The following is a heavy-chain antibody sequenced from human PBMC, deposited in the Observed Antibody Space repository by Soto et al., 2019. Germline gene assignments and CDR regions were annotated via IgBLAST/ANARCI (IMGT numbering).Heavy chain of an antibody. J-gene: IGHJ4*02. CDR3: AKGVSQYTPLALFDY. CDR2: ISGSDGRT. Sequence: GGSLKLFCAASGFTLSSYALSWVRQAPGKGLGWVSTISGSDGRTYSTDSVKGRFTISRDNSRNTAYLQMNSLRVEDTAVYYCAKGVSQYTPLALFDYWGRGTLVTVSS. V-gene: IGHV3-23*01. D-gene: IGHD5-18*01. CDR1: GFTLSSYA.